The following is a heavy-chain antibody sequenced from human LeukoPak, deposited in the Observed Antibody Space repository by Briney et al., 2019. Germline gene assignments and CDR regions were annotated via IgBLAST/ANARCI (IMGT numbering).Heavy chain of an antibody. Sequence: GGSLRLSCAASGFTFNHYAINWVRQAPGKGLEWVTFISGGTDDSTYYADSVKGRFTISRDNSKNTLYLQMNSLRAEDTAVYYCAKRGSGRWTELDYWGQGTLVTVSS. CDR1: GFTFNHYA. D-gene: IGHD2-15*01. J-gene: IGHJ4*02. CDR3: AKRGSGRWTELDY. CDR2: ISGGTDDST. V-gene: IGHV3-23*01.